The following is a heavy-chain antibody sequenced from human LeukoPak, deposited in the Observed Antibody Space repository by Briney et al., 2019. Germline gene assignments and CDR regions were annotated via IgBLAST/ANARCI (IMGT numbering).Heavy chain of an antibody. D-gene: IGHD3-3*01. CDR3: AKSGLNRFDY. J-gene: IGHJ4*02. Sequence: GGSLRLSCAASGFTFSSYAMSWVRQAPGKGLEWVSNISGSGRGGNTYYADSVKGRFTISRDNSKNTLYLQMNTLRADDTAVYYCAKSGLNRFDYWGQGTLVTVSS. CDR2: ISGSGRGGNT. CDR1: GFTFSSYA. V-gene: IGHV3-23*01.